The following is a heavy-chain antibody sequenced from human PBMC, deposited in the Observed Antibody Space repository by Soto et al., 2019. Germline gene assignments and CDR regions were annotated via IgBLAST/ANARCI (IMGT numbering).Heavy chain of an antibody. CDR1: GYSISTYW. D-gene: IGHD5-18*01. V-gene: IGHV3-7*01. Sequence: EVQLVESGGGLVQPGGSLRLSCAASGYSISTYWMSWVRQAPGKGLEWVANVKQDGSEEYYVDSVKGRYTISRDNAKNSLGLQMNGLRAEATAVYYCAALDTAMVKAAGYWGQGTLVTVSS. CDR2: VKQDGSEE. J-gene: IGHJ4*02. CDR3: AALDTAMVKAAGY.